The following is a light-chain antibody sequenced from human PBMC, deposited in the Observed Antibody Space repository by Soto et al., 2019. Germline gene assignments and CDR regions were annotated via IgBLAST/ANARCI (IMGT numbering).Light chain of an antibody. Sequence: QSALTQPASVSGSPGQSITISCTGTSSDVGGYDHVSWYQQHPGKAPKLIIYDVTVRPSGISPRFSGSKSDNTASLAVSGLQPEDEAVYYCSSYTNKDTLVFGGGTKLTVL. CDR3: SSYTNKDTLV. V-gene: IGLV2-14*03. J-gene: IGLJ3*02. CDR1: SSDVGGYDH. CDR2: DVT.